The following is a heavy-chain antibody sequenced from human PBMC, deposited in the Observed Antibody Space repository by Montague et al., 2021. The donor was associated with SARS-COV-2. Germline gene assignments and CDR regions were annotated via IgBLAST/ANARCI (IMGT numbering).Heavy chain of an antibody. CDR1: GDSLTYFY. V-gene: IGHV4-59*01. J-gene: IGHJ4*02. D-gene: IGHD2-2*01. CDR3: ARGATRTFDY. Sequence: ETLSLTCTVSGDSLTYFYWRWIRQSPGKGLEWIGNIFYRGSTNYNPSLKSRVTISVDTSKNQFSLNLASVTATDTAVYYCARGATRTFDYWGQGTLVTVSS. CDR2: IFYRGST.